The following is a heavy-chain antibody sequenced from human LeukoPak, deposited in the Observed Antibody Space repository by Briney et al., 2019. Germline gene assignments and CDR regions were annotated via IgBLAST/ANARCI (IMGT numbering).Heavy chain of an antibody. CDR1: GFTFSSYA. J-gene: IGHJ6*02. CDR2: ISGSGGST. V-gene: IGHV3-23*01. D-gene: IGHD5-18*01. CDR3: AKCEDTAMVRAYYYGMDV. Sequence: PGGSLRLSCAASGFTFSSYAMSWVRQAPGKGLEWVSAISGSGGSTYYADSVKGRFTISRDNSKNTLYLQMNSLRAEDTAVHYCAKCEDTAMVRAYYYGMDVWGQGTTVTVSS.